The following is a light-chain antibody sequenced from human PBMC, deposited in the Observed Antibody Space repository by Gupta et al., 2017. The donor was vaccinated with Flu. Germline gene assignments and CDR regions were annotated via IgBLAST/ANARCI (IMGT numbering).Light chain of an antibody. CDR1: QDIRTW. V-gene: IGKV1D-16*01. CDR2: AAS. J-gene: IGKJ4*01. Sequence: DIQMTQSPSSLSASVGDRVTITCRASQDIRTWLAWYQQKPEKAPKSLIYAASNLQSGVPSRFSGGGSGTDFTLTISSLHPEDFATYYCQQYNSFPLTFGGGTKLEIK. CDR3: QQYNSFPLT.